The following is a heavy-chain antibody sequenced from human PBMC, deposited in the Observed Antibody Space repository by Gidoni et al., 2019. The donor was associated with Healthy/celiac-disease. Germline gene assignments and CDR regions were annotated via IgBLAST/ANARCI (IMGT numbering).Heavy chain of an antibody. J-gene: IGHJ4*02. D-gene: IGHD3-22*01. V-gene: IGHV4-38-2*02. CDR1: GYSISSGYY. CDR3: ARDHYYYDSSGYYWGY. Sequence: QVQLQESGPGLVKPSETLSLTCAVSGYSISSGYYWGWIRQPPGKGLEWIGSIYHSGSTYYNPSLKSRVTISVDTSKNQFSLKLSSVTAADTAVYYCARDHYYYDSSGYYWGYWGQGTLVTVSS. CDR2: IYHSGST.